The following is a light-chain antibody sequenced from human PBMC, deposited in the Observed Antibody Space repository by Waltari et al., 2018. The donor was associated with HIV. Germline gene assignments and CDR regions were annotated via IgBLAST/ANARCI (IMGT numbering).Light chain of an antibody. CDR2: DAS. V-gene: IGKV3D-15*01. CDR3: QQYKYWPET. J-gene: IGKJ1*01. Sequence: VLTQAPSTLSVSLGEGASLSCRASQNITNKLGWYQQKAGKAPRILIYDASRRATAIPDRFSGSGSGTEFNLTISRLVFEDVAVYVCQQYKYWPETFGQGTKVEIK. CDR1: QNITNK.